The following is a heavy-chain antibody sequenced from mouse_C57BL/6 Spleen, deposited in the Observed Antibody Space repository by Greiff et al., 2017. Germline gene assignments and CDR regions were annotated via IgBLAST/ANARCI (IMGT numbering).Heavy chain of an antibody. CDR1: GYTFTSYW. CDR2: IPPNSGST. Sequence: QVQLQQPGAELVKPGASVKLSCKASGYTFTSYWMHWVKQRPGQGLEWIGMIPPNSGSTNYNAKFKSKATLTVDKSSSTAYMQRSSLTSEDSAVYYCAVRTGYYFDYWGQGTTRTVSS. D-gene: IGHD4-1*01. CDR3: AVRTGYYFDY. J-gene: IGHJ2*01. V-gene: IGHV1-64*01.